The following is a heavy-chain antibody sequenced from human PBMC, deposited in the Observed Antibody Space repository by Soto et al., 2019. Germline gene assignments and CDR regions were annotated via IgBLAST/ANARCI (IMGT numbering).Heavy chain of an antibody. J-gene: IGHJ4*02. Sequence: QVQLVESGGGLVKHGGSLRLSCAASGFTFSDYSMSWIRQAPGKGLEWVSYISSSGDIIYYADSVKGRFTTSRDNAKNSLYLQMNRLRAEDTAVYYCARDLGYYASDGYFDYWGQGTLVTVSS. D-gene: IGHD3-22*01. CDR3: ARDLGYYASDGYFDY. CDR2: ISSSGDII. V-gene: IGHV3-11*01. CDR1: GFTFSDYS.